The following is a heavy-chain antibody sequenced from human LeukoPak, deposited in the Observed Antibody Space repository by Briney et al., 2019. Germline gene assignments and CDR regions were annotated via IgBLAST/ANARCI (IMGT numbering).Heavy chain of an antibody. V-gene: IGHV3-23*01. CDR1: GFTFSTYG. Sequence: GGSLRLSCAASGFTFSTYGMSWVRQAPGKGLEWVSTISGRGDSTYYADSVKGRFTISRDNSKHTLYLQMNSLRAEDTALYYCAKGCGGNCRSDDYWGQGTLVIVSS. J-gene: IGHJ4*02. CDR2: ISGRGDST. CDR3: AKGCGGNCRSDDY. D-gene: IGHD2-21*02.